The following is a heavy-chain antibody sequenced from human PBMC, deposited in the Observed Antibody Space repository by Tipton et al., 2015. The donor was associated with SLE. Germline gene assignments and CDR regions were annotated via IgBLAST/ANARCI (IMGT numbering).Heavy chain of an antibody. Sequence: QLVQSGAEVKKPGASVKVSCKASGYTLASNHIHWVRQAPGQGLEWMGIINPSGGTTSYAQKFQGRLTMTRDTSTSTVYMELSSLRSEDTAVYYCARASSRARVFDIWGQGTMVTVSS. J-gene: IGHJ3*02. CDR2: INPSGGTT. V-gene: IGHV1-46*01. D-gene: IGHD1-26*01. CDR3: ARASSRARVFDI. CDR1: GYTLASNH.